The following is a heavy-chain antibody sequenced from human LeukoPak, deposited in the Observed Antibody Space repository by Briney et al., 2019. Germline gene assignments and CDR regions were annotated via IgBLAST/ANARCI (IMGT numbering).Heavy chain of an antibody. CDR1: GYTFTSYG. D-gene: IGHD3-3*01. J-gene: IGHJ5*02. CDR2: ISAYNGNT. Sequence: ASVKVSCKASGYTFTSYGISWVRQAPGQGLEWMGWISAYNGNTNYAQKLQGRVTMTTDTSTSTAYMELRSLRSDDTAVYYCARFVVWSGCYWGTNWFDPWGQGTLVTVSS. CDR3: ARFVVWSGCYWGTNWFDP. V-gene: IGHV1-18*01.